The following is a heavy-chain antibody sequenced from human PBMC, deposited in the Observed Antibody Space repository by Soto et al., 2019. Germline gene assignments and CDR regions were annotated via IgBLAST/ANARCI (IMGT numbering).Heavy chain of an antibody. CDR2: ISYDGSNK. J-gene: IGHJ6*02. CDR3: AKEGSDYDILTGSGYYGMDV. CDR1: GFTFSGYA. Sequence: GGSLIVSCAAAGFTFSGYARHWVRQAPGKGLEWVAVISYDGSNKYYADSVKGRFTISRDNSKNTLYLQMNSLRAEDTAVYYCAKEGSDYDILTGSGYYGMDVWGQGTTVTVSS. V-gene: IGHV3-30*04. D-gene: IGHD3-9*01.